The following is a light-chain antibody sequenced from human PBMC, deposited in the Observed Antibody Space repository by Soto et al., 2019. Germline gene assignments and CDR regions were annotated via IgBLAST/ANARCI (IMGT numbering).Light chain of an antibody. CDR2: GAS. J-gene: IGKJ1*01. CDR3: QQYGSSRT. CDR1: QSISDT. V-gene: IGKV3-15*01. Sequence: EIVMTQSPATLSVSPGERATLSCRASQSISDTLAWYQQKPGQAPRLIIHGASTRVTGIPARFSGSGSGTDFTLAISSLQSDDSAVYYCQQYGSSRTFVQGTKVDIK.